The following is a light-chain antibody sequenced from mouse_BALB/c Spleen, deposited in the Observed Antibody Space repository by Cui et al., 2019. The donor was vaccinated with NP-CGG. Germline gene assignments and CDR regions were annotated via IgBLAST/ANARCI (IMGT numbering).Light chain of an antibody. V-gene: IGLV2*02. CDR1: TGAVTTSNY. CDR2: GNQ. CDR3: ALWYSTHWV. Sequence: QAVVTQESALTTSPGGTVTLTCRSRTGAVTTSNYANWFQEKPDHLFTGLIGGNQHPVSGVSCRILGSLIGDKAALTITGAQTEDDAMYFCALWYSTHWVFGGGTKLTVL. J-gene: IGLJ1*01.